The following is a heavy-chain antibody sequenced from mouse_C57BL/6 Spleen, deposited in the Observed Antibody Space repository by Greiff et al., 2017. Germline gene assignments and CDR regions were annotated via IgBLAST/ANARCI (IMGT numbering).Heavy chain of an antibody. J-gene: IGHJ2*01. CDR2: IRNKANGYTT. V-gene: IGHV7-3*01. Sequence: EVQVVESGGGLVQPGGSLSLSCAASGFTFTDYYMSWVRQPPGKALEWLGFIRNKANGYTTEYSASVKGRFTISRDNSQIILYLQMNALRAEDSATYYCARYGGTPFDYWGQGTTLTVSS. CDR1: GFTFTDYY. CDR3: ARYGGTPFDY. D-gene: IGHD3-3*01.